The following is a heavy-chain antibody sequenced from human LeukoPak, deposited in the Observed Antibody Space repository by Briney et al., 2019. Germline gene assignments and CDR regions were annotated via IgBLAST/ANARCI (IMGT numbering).Heavy chain of an antibody. V-gene: IGHV3-7*01. J-gene: IGHJ4*02. CDR3: ARCTTHSGSYWANY. CDR2: IKQDGSEK. Sequence: GGSLRLSCAASGFTFSSFGMHWVRQAPGKGLEWVANIKQDGSEKYYVDSVKGRFTISRDNAKNSLYLQMNSLRAEDTAVYYCARCTTHSGSYWANYWGQGTLVTVSS. D-gene: IGHD1-26*01. CDR1: GFTFSSFG.